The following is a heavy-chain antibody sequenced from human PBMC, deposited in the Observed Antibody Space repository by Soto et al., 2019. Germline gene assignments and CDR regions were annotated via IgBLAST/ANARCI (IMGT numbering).Heavy chain of an antibody. D-gene: IGHD3-16*01. V-gene: IGHV3-33*01. CDR1: GFTFSSYG. J-gene: IGHJ6*02. CDR3: ARDSGGDYFYYGMAV. CDR2: IWYDGSNK. Sequence: QVQLVESGGGVVQPGRSLRLSCAASGFTFSSYGMHWVRQAPGKGLEWVAVIWYDGSNKYYADSVKGRFTISRDNSKKTLYRQRNSLRAEATAGNYCARDSGGDYFYYGMAVWGQGTPVTVS.